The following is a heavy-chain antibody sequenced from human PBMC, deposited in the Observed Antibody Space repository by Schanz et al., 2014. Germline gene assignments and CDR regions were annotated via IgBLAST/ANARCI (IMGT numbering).Heavy chain of an antibody. CDR2: IRYDASNE. CDR3: AKGRSSSWSDPEYFDY. Sequence: QAQLVESGGGVVQPGGSLRLSCAASRFAFSNCGMHWVRQAPGKGLEWVAFIRYDASNEYYADSVKGRFTISRDNSKNTLYLQMNSLRVEDTAVYYCAKGRSSSWSDPEYFDYWGQGTLVTVSS. V-gene: IGHV3-30*02. CDR1: RFAFSNCG. D-gene: IGHD6-13*01. J-gene: IGHJ4*02.